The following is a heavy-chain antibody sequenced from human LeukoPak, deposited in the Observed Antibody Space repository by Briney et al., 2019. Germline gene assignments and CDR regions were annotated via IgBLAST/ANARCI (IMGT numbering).Heavy chain of an antibody. CDR1: GFTFSSYA. D-gene: IGHD3-22*01. CDR3: ARDLEYYDSSGYSYLSEIDY. CDR2: ISYDGSNK. J-gene: IGHJ4*02. Sequence: GGSLRLSCAASGFTFSSYAMHWVRQAPGKGLEWVAVISYDGSNKYYADSVKGRFTISRDNSKNTLYLQMYSLRAEDTAVYYCARDLEYYDSSGYSYLSEIDYWGQGTLVTVSS. V-gene: IGHV3-30*04.